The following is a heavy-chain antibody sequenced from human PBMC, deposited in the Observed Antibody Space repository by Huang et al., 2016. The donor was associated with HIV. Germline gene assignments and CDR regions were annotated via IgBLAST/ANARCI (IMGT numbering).Heavy chain of an antibody. CDR1: GGSFSRHY. Sequence: QVQLQQWGAGLLKPSETLSLTCAVYGGSFSRHYWNWIRQSPGKGLEWIGQSNHVGNANYNPTLESRVTMSVDTSKNQFSLKLTSVTGADTAMYYCAREVMISFGGPFDPWGQGTLVTVSS. V-gene: IGHV4-34*01. CDR2: SNHVGNA. CDR3: AREVMISFGGPFDP. J-gene: IGHJ5*02. D-gene: IGHD3-16*01.